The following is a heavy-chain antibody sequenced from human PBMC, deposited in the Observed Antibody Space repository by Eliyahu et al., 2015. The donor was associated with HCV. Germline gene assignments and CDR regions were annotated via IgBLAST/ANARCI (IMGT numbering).Heavy chain of an antibody. V-gene: IGHV4-34*01. CDR3: ARVMGSSGYYIGPFQH. Sequence: QVQLQQWGAGLLKPSETLSLTCAVYGGSFSGYYWSWIRQPPGKGLEWIGEINHSGSTNYNPSLKSRVTISVDTSKNQFSLKLSSVTAADTAVYYCARVMGSSGYYIGPFQHWGQGTLVTVSS. CDR1: GGSFSGYY. J-gene: IGHJ1*01. CDR2: INHSGST. D-gene: IGHD3-22*01.